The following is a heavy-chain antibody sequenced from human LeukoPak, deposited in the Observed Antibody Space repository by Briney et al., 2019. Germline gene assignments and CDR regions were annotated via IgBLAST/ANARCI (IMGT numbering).Heavy chain of an antibody. V-gene: IGHV4-4*07. CDR2: IYTSGST. Sequence: SETLSLTCTVSGGSISSYYWSWIRQPAGKGLEWIGRIYTSGSTNYNPSLKSRVTMSVDTSKNQFSVKMSSVTAADTAVYYCARDLDFWSGYNWFDPWGQGTLVTVSS. D-gene: IGHD3-3*01. J-gene: IGHJ5*02. CDR1: GGSISSYY. CDR3: ARDLDFWSGYNWFDP.